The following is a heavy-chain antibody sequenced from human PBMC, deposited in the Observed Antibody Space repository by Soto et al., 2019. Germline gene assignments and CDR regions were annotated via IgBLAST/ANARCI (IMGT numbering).Heavy chain of an antibody. CDR2: IYPADSDS. Sequence: KVSCKASGGTFSSYTISWVRQAPGQGLEWMGIIYPADSDSRYSPSFQGQVSISADKSISTAYLQWSSLKASDTAIYYCARGKYYDSSGNYYVTPFDYWGQGTLVTVSS. V-gene: IGHV5-51*01. J-gene: IGHJ4*02. CDR1: GGTFSSYT. D-gene: IGHD3-22*01. CDR3: ARGKYYDSSGNYYVTPFDY.